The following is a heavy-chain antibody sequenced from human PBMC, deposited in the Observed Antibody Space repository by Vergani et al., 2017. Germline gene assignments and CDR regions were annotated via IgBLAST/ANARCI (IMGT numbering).Heavy chain of an antibody. Sequence: QLQLQESGPGLVKPSETLSLTCTVSGGSISSSSYYWGWIRQPAGKGVEWIGRIYTSGSNNYNPSLKSRVTMSVDTSKNQFSLKMSSVTAADTAVYYCAGENTIVGGVLSFDAFDIWGQGTMVTVSS. D-gene: IGHD3-10*01. CDR3: AGENTIVGGVLSFDAFDI. V-gene: IGHV4-61*02. CDR1: GGSISSSSYY. CDR2: IYTSGSN. J-gene: IGHJ3*02.